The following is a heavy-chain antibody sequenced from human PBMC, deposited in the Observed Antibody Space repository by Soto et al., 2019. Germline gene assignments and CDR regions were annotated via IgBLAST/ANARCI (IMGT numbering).Heavy chain of an antibody. CDR2: IGWNTGNI. J-gene: IGHJ4*02. Sequence: GGSLILSCAASGFNFDNFAMHLVRQAPGKGLEWVSGIGWNTGNIGYGDSVEGRFTISRDNAKKTLYLQMDSLRSEDTALYYCAKARGGYRHRDFDYWGQGTLVTVSS. D-gene: IGHD1-26*01. CDR3: AKARGGYRHRDFDY. V-gene: IGHV3-9*01. CDR1: GFNFDNFA.